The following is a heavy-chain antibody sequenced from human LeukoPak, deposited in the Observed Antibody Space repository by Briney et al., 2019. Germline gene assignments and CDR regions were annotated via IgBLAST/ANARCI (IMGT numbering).Heavy chain of an antibody. D-gene: IGHD6-19*01. CDR3: AKHGSGRYFDY. J-gene: IGHJ4*02. Sequence: GGSLRLSCAASGFTFSSYSMNWVRQAPGKGLEWVSSISSSSYIYYADSVKGRFTISRDNAKNSLYLQMNSLRAEDTAVYYCAKHGSGRYFDYWGQGTLVTVSS. CDR1: GFTFSSYS. V-gene: IGHV3-21*04. CDR2: ISSSSYI.